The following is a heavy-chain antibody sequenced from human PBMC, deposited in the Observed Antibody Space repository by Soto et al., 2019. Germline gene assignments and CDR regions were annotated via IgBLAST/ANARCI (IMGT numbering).Heavy chain of an antibody. CDR3: ATMGTPATGLYYFDY. CDR1: GGSISSGNYY. D-gene: IGHD1-7*01. V-gene: IGHV4-30-4*01. CDR2: ISYSGST. Sequence: SETLSLTCTVSGGSISSGNYYWSWIRQPPGKGLEWIGFISYSGSTYYNASLKSRVTISVDTSKNQFSLNLSFVTAADTAVYYCATMGTPATGLYYFDYWGQGALVTVSS. J-gene: IGHJ4*02.